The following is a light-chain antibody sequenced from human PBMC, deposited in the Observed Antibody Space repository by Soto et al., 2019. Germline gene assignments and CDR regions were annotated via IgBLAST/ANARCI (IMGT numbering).Light chain of an antibody. J-gene: IGLJ2*01. CDR3: CSYALGSTLV. V-gene: IGLV2-23*01. Sequence: QSALTQSASVSGSSGQSITISCTGTSSDVGSYNLVSWHQHHPGKAPKLIIYEGDKRPSGVSNRFSGSKSGNTASLTISGLQAEDEADYYCCSYALGSTLVFGGGTKLTVL. CDR1: SSDVGSYNL. CDR2: EGD.